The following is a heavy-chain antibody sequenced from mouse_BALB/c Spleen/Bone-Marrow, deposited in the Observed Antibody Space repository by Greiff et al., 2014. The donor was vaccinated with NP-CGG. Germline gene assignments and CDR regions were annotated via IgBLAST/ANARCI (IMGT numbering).Heavy chain of an antibody. CDR3: ASYRYGWYFDV. CDR1: GFNIKDTY. CDR2: IDLANGNT. D-gene: IGHD2-14*01. J-gene: IGHJ1*01. V-gene: IGHV14-3*02. Sequence: VQLKESGAELVKPGASVKLSCTASGFNIKDTYMHWVKQRPEQGLEWIGRIDLANGNTKYDPKFQGKATITADTSSNTAYLQLSSLTSEDTAVYYCASYRYGWYFDVWGAGTTVTVSS.